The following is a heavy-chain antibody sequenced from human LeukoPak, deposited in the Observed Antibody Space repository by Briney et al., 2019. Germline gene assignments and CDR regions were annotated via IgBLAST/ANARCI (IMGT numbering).Heavy chain of an antibody. J-gene: IGHJ4*02. Sequence: PGGSLRLSCAASGFTVSSNYMSWVRQAPGKGREWVSVIYSGGSTYYADSVKGRFTISRDNSKNTLYLQMNSLRAEDTAVYFCARGGGYRPYDYWGQGTLVTVSS. V-gene: IGHV3-53*01. CDR2: IYSGGST. CDR1: GFTVSSNY. D-gene: IGHD5-12*01. CDR3: ARGGGYRPYDY.